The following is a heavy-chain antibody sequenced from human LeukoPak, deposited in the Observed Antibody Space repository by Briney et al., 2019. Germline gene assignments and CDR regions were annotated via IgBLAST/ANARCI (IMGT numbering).Heavy chain of an antibody. D-gene: IGHD3-10*01. Sequence: ASVKVSCKASGYTFTSYGISWVRQAPGQGLEWMGWISAYNGNTNYAQKLQGRVTMTTDTSTSTAYMELRSLRSDDTAMYYCARVILTDGSMVRGVIVSDWFDPWGQGTLVTVSS. CDR3: ARVILTDGSMVRGVIVSDWFDP. CDR1: GYTFTSYG. CDR2: ISAYNGNT. V-gene: IGHV1-18*01. J-gene: IGHJ5*02.